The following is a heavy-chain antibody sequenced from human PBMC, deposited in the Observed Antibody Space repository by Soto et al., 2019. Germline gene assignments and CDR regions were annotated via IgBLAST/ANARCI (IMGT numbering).Heavy chain of an antibody. CDR1: GFTVSGDW. J-gene: IGHJ4*02. D-gene: IGHD3-10*01. CDR2: IKGDGTIT. Sequence: EVQFVESGGGLVQPGGSLRLSCAASGFTVSGDWMHWVRQSPGKGLVWVSRIKGDGTITNYADSVKGRFTTSRDNAKNTVYLQLNSLTTEDTAVYYCARGGLGNYYNDYWGQGTLVTVSS. V-gene: IGHV3-74*01. CDR3: ARGGLGNYYNDY.